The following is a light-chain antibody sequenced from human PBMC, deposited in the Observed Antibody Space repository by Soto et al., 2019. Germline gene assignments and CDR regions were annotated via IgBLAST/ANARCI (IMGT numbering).Light chain of an antibody. CDR1: SSNIGAGYD. J-gene: IGLJ2*01. V-gene: IGLV1-40*01. Sequence: QSVLTQPPSASGAPGQRVTISCTGSSSNIGAGYDVHWYQHLPGTAPKILIYGNSNRPSGVPERFSGSKSGTSASLAITGLQAEDEAYYYCQSYDSSLSGSVFGGGTQLTVL. CDR3: QSYDSSLSGSV. CDR2: GNS.